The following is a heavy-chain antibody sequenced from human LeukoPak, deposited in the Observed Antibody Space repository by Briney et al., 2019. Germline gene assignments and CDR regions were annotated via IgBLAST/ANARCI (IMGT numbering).Heavy chain of an antibody. Sequence: GGSLRLSCEGSGFTFSNYWMGWVRQAPGKGLQWVANIKTDGSEKYYADSVKGRFTISRDNAKNSLYLQMNSLRAEDTAVYYCARDPCHGALDIWGQGTLVSVSS. CDR3: ARDPCHGALDI. CDR1: GFTFSNYW. J-gene: IGHJ3*02. V-gene: IGHV3-7*01. CDR2: IKTDGSEK.